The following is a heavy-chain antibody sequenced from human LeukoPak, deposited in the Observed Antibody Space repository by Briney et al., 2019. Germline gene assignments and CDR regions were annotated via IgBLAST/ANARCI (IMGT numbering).Heavy chain of an antibody. CDR1: GGSISSYY. CDR3: ARTTEGGYSYGYFYYYYMDV. V-gene: IGHV4-4*07. D-gene: IGHD5-18*01. Sequence: SETLSLTCTVSGGSISSYYWSWIRQPAGKGLEWIGRIYTSGSTNYNPSLKSRVTMSVDTSKNQFSLKLSSVTAADTAVYYCARTTEGGYSYGYFYYYYMDVWGKETTVTISS. J-gene: IGHJ6*03. CDR2: IYTSGST.